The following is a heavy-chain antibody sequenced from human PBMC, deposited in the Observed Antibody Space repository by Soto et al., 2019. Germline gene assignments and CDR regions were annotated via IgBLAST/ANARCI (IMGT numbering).Heavy chain of an antibody. V-gene: IGHV3-23*01. CDR2: IEGSGTIT. Sequence: GRSLRLSCAASGFMFSTTDMSWVRQAPGKGLEWVTTIEGSGTITYYADSVRGRFTISRDNSKNTVYLQMDSLTADDTAVYYCVKNSGWFNSWGQGTPVTVS. CDR3: VKNSGWFNS. J-gene: IGHJ5*01. D-gene: IGHD3-10*01. CDR1: GFMFSTTD.